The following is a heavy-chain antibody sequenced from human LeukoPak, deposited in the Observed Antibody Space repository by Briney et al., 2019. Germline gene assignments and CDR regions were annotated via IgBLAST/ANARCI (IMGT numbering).Heavy chain of an antibody. D-gene: IGHD2-8*02. CDR1: QYSFSDYA. V-gene: IGHV1-3*01. CDR3: ARGGVLGPGSYWYFDL. Sequence: GASVKVSCKASQYSFSDYAIHWVRQAPGQRLEWMGWINAGNGNTKYSQKFQGRVTITRDTSASTAYMELSSLRSEDTAVYYCARGGVLGPGSYWYFDLWGRGTLVTVSS. J-gene: IGHJ2*01. CDR2: INAGNGNT.